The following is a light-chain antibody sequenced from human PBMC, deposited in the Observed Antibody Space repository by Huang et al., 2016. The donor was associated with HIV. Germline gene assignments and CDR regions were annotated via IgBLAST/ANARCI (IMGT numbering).Light chain of an antibody. CDR1: QSVSSN. CDR3: QQYNNWPRT. CDR2: VAS. Sequence: EIVMTQSPATLSVSPGERATLSCRASQSVSSNLAWYQLKPGQAPRLLIYVASTRATGIPARFSGSGSGTEFSLTISSLQSEDFAVYYCQQYNNWPRTFGQGTKVEIK. J-gene: IGKJ1*01. V-gene: IGKV3-15*01.